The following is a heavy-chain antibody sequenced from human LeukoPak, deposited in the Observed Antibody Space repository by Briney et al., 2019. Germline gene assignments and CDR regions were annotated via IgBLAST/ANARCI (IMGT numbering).Heavy chain of an antibody. J-gene: IGHJ5*02. CDR2: INPNSGGT. Sequence: GASVKVSCKASGYTFTGYYMHWVRQASGQGLEWMGWINPNSGGTSYAQKFQGRVTMTRDTSISTAYMELSRLRSDDTAVYYCARVIAAAGPPGWFDPWGQGTLVTVSS. D-gene: IGHD6-13*01. CDR3: ARVIAAAGPPGWFDP. CDR1: GYTFTGYY. V-gene: IGHV1-2*02.